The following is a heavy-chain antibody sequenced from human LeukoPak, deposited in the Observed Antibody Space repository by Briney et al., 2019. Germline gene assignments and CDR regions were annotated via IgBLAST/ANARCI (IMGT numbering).Heavy chain of an antibody. CDR3: AKDIVATIPGYYFDY. CDR1: GFTFSSYA. Sequence: PGASLRLSCAASGFTFSSYAMSWVRQAPGKGLEWVSAISGSGGSTYYADYVKGRFTISRDNSKNTLYLQMNSLRAEDTAVYYCAKDIVATIPGYYFDYWGQGTLVTVSS. J-gene: IGHJ4*02. D-gene: IGHD5-12*01. V-gene: IGHV3-23*01. CDR2: ISGSGGST.